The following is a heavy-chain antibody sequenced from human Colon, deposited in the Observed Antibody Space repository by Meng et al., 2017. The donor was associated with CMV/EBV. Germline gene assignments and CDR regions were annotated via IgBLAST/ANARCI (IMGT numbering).Heavy chain of an antibody. D-gene: IGHD2/OR15-2a*01. CDR3: ARDNSAEDLSWWFDP. CDR2: INPSGYTT. V-gene: IGHV1-46*01. CDR1: GFAFSRYY. Sequence: QARVVQSGAGVKTPGASVKVSCKASGFAFSRYYMHWVRQAPGQGLEWMGVINPSGYTTIYAQKFQGRVTMTRDTSTSTVYMELRSLRSDDTAVYYCARDNSAEDLSWWFDPWGQGTLVTVSS. J-gene: IGHJ5*02.